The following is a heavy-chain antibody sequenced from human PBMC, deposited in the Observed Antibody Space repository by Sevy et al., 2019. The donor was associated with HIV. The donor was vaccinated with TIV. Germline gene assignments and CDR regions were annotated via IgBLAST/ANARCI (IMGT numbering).Heavy chain of an antibody. J-gene: IGHJ5*02. CDR2: ILPISGLV. V-gene: IGHV1-69*10. D-gene: IGHD2-21*01. CDR3: ARDRPCGGDCYILDP. CDR1: GDIFSNYG. Sequence: ASVKVSCKASGDIFSNYGINWVRQAPGQGLQWMGGILPISGLVNHAQKFQGRVTISADKSTGTVYMALSSLRSEDTAVYYCARDRPCGGDCYILDPWGQGVLVTVSS.